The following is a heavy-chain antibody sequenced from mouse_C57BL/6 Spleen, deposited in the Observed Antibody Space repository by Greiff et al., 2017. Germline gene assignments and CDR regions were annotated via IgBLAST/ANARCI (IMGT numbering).Heavy chain of an antibody. CDR1: GYTFTSYW. J-gene: IGHJ4*01. Sequence: VQLQQPGAELVKPGASVKMSCNASGYTFTSYWIIWVQQRPGQGLEWLGVIYPGSGSTNSNGKFKSKATLTVDTSSSTTYTQLSSLTSENTAVYYCAREDYEIYSAMGYWGQGTSVNVSS. V-gene: IGHV1-55*01. CDR2: IYPGSGST. D-gene: IGHD2-4*01. CDR3: AREDYEIYSAMGY.